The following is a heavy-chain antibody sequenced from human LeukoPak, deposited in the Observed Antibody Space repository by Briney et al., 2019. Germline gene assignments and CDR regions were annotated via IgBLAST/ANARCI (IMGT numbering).Heavy chain of an antibody. CDR1: GGSISSDY. J-gene: IGHJ4*02. Sequence: PSETQSLTCTVSGGSISSDYWSWIRQSPEKGLEWIGYIYYSGKTNYNPSLKSRVTISVDTSKSQFSLKLSSVTAADTAVYYCARGAGWYPHWGQGVLVTVSS. CDR2: IYYSGKT. D-gene: IGHD6-19*01. CDR3: ARGAGWYPH. V-gene: IGHV4-59*08.